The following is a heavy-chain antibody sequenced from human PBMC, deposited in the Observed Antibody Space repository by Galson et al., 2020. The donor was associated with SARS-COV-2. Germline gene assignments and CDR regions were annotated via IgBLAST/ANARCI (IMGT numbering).Heavy chain of an antibody. CDR3: AREHRDDYFDY. CDR1: GYTFTSYS. Sequence: ASVKVTCKASGYTFTSYSISWVRPAPGQGLERMGWISAYNGHTNYAQNLQGRVTMTTDTSTSTAYMELRSLRSDDTAVYYCAREHRDDYFDYWGQGTLVTVSS. J-gene: IGHJ4*02. CDR2: ISAYNGHT. V-gene: IGHV1-18*01.